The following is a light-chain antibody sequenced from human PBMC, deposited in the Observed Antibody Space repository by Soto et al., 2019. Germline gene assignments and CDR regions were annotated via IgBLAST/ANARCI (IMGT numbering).Light chain of an antibody. CDR3: QKYGSFWT. CDR2: DAS. V-gene: IGKV3-20*01. CDR1: QPVSNN. J-gene: IGKJ1*01. Sequence: EIVLTQSPDTLSVSPGERATLSCRASQPVSNNLAWYQQKPGQPPRLLIYDASRRATGIPARFSGSGSGTDFTLTIRRLEPDDFAVYYCQKYGSFWTFGQGTKVDIK.